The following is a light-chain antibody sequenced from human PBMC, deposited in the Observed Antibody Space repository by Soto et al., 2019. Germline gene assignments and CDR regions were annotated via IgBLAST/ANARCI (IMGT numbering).Light chain of an antibody. CDR3: QQYDSYPYT. CDR2: DAS. V-gene: IGKV1-5*01. CDR1: QSISSW. J-gene: IGKJ2*01. Sequence: DIPMTQSPSTLSASVGDRVTITCRASQSISSWLAWYQQKPGKAPKLLIYDASSLKSGVPSGFSGSGSGTEFTLTINSLLPDDFATYYCQQYDSYPYTFGQGTKLEIK.